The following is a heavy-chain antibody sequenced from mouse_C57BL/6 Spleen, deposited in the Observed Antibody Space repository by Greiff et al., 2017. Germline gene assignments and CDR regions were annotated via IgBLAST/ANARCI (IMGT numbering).Heavy chain of an antibody. CDR1: GFTFSSYA. CDR3: ARAYDYDDAGGFDY. CDR2: ISDGGSYT. J-gene: IGHJ2*01. D-gene: IGHD2-4*01. V-gene: IGHV5-4*01. Sequence: EVQLVESGGGLVKPGGSLKLSCAASGFTFSSYAMSWVRQTPEKRLEWVATISDGGSYTYYPDNVKGRFTISRDNAKNNLYLQMSHLKSEDTAMYYCARAYDYDDAGGFDYWGQGTTLTVSS.